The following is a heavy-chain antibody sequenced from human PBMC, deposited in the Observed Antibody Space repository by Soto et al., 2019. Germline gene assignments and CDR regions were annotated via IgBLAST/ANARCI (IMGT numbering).Heavy chain of an antibody. Sequence: TSETLSLTCAVYGGSFSGYYWSWIRQPPGKGLEWIGEINHSGSTNYNPSLKSRVTISVDTSKNQFSLKLSSVTAADTAVYYCARGRGVVVPAAMLVYYYYGMDVWGQGTTVTVSS. D-gene: IGHD2-2*01. J-gene: IGHJ6*02. CDR1: GGSFSGYY. CDR3: ARGRGVVVPAAMLVYYYYGMDV. CDR2: INHSGST. V-gene: IGHV4-34*01.